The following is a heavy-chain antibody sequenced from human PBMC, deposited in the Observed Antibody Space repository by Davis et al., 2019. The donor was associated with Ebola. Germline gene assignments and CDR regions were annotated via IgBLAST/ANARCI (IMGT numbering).Heavy chain of an antibody. CDR1: GYSFTSYG. V-gene: IGHV1-18*04. J-gene: IGHJ5*02. D-gene: IGHD3-10*01. CDR3: ARDRGAGGSYMDDHFDP. CDR2: ISPYSGNT. Sequence: AASVKVSCKASGYSFTSYGINWVRQAPGQGLEWMAWISPYSGNTNYAPKFQGRVTMTTDTSASTAYMELRSLGSDDTAVYYCARDRGAGGSYMDDHFDPWGQGTLVTVSS.